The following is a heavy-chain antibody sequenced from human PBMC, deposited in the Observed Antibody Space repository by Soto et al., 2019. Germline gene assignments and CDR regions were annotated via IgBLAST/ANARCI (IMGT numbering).Heavy chain of an antibody. J-gene: IGHJ3*01. Sequence: ASVKVSCKASGYTFTGYYMHWVRQAPGQGLEWMGWINPNSGGTNYAQKFQGWVTMTRDTSISTAYMELSRLRSDDTAVYYCARGGVTIFGLVIIHWIPKDVFDFWGQGTLVT. CDR1: GYTFTGYY. CDR2: INPNSGGT. V-gene: IGHV1-2*04. CDR3: ARGGVTIFGLVIIHWIPKDVFDF. D-gene: IGHD3-3*01.